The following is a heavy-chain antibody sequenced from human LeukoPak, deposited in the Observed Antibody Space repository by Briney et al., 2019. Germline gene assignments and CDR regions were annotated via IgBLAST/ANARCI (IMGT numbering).Heavy chain of an antibody. CDR2: ISYDGSNK. Sequence: PGGSLRLSCAASGFTFSSYAMHWVRQAPGKGLEWVAVISYDGSNKYYADSVKGRFTISRDNSKNTLYLQMNSLTAADTAVYYCARGTLSSSWPFDYWGQGTLVTVSS. CDR3: ARGTLSSSWPFDY. CDR1: GFTFSSYA. J-gene: IGHJ4*02. V-gene: IGHV3-30-3*01. D-gene: IGHD6-13*01.